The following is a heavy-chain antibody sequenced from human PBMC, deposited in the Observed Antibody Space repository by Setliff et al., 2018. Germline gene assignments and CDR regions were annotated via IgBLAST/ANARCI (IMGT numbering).Heavy chain of an antibody. V-gene: IGHV4-59*01. J-gene: IGHJ3*02. Sequence: SETLSLTSPRRVSGGSISTYHWSWIRQPPGKRLEWIGYIYNSGTTNYNPSLKSRVTISVDTSKNQFFLKLTSVTAADTAVYYCARIRGPTGNCQEAFDIWSEGTMVTVSS. CDR3: ARIRGPTGNCQEAFDI. D-gene: IGHD1-1*01. CDR2: IYNSGTT. CDR1: GGSISTYH.